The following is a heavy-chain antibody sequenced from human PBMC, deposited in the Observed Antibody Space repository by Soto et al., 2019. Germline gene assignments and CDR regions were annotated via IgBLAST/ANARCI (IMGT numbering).Heavy chain of an antibody. CDR2: INHSSRT. Sequence: PETQPHTCAVYGGSFRGYYWSWIRQPPGKGLEWIGEINHSSRTNYNPALTSGAIKSADKSKAQFSLKPSSLTAANTAVYYCARGRGYGGKLFDYWGQGTLVTVSS. V-gene: IGHV4-34*01. CDR3: ARGRGYGGKLFDY. D-gene: IGHD1-26*01. J-gene: IGHJ4*02. CDR1: GGSFRGYY.